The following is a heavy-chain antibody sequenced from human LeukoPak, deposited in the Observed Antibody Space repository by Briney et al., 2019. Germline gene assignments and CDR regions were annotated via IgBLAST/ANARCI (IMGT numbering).Heavy chain of an antibody. Sequence: GGSLRLSCAAYGFTFSNYAMHWVRQAPGKGLEYVAVITSNGGSTYFANAVQGRFTISRDNSKNTVYLQMGSLRAEHTAVYYCAKDEAGYSSGWGQGTLVTVSS. CDR3: AKDEAGYSSG. CDR1: GFTFSNYA. CDR2: ITSNGGST. V-gene: IGHV3-64*01. D-gene: IGHD6-19*01. J-gene: IGHJ4*02.